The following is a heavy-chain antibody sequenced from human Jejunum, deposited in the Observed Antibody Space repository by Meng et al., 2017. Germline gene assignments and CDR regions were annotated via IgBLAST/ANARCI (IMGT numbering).Heavy chain of an antibody. J-gene: IGHJ4*02. CDR2: VNPNSGQT. CDR3: ARRASDDYGYNY. D-gene: IGHD5-18*01. V-gene: IGHV1-8*01. CDR1: GYTFTRYD. Sequence: QVQLVQSGAEVRKPRASVKVSCKASGYTFTRYDINWVRQATGQGLEWMGWVNPNSGQTGYARKFQGRVTMTRGTSITTAYMELSGLRSEDTAIYYCARRASDDYGYNYCGQGTLVTVSS.